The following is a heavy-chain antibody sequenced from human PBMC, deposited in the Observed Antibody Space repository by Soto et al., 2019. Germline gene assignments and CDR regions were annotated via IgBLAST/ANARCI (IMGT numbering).Heavy chain of an antibody. CDR2: IYSGGST. CDR3: ARALTYYYGSGSYYFDY. CDR1: GFTVSSNY. Sequence: GGSLRLSCAASGFTVSSNYMSWVRQAPGKGLEWVSVIYSGGSTYYADSVKGRFTISRDNSKNTLYLQVNSLRAEDTAVYYCARALTYYYGSGSYYFDYWGQGTLVTVSS. D-gene: IGHD3-10*01. V-gene: IGHV3-66*01. J-gene: IGHJ4*02.